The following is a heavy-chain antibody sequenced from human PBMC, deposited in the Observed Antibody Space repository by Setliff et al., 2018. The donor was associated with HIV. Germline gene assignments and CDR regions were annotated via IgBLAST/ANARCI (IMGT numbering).Heavy chain of an antibody. CDR1: GYTFSNYA. CDR3: ARERGTYYDILTGSDVLLGSGYFDY. Sequence: ASVKVSCKASGYTFSNYAMHWVRQAPGQSLEWLGWINAGNGNTKYSQKFRGRVTITRDTSGSTAYMEMSSLRSEDTAVYYCARERGTYYDILTGSDVLLGSGYFDYWGQGTLVTVSS. V-gene: IGHV1-3*01. CDR2: INAGNGNT. J-gene: IGHJ4*02. D-gene: IGHD3-9*01.